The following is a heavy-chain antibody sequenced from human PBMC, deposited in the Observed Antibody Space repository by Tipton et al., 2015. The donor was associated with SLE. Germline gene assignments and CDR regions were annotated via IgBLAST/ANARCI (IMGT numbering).Heavy chain of an antibody. CDR3: ARVLNSGWLIDY. Sequence: GSLRLSCAASGFTFSTYSINWVRQAPGKGLEWVSSISSSSSYIIYADSVKGRFTISRDNAKNSLYLQMNSLRAEDTAVYYCARVLNSGWLIDYWGQGTLVTVSS. CDR2: ISSSSSYI. D-gene: IGHD6-19*01. CDR1: GFTFSTYS. J-gene: IGHJ4*02. V-gene: IGHV3-21*01.